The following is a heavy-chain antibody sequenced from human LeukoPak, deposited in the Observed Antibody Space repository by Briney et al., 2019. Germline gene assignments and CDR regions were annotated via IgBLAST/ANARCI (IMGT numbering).Heavy chain of an antibody. CDR2: IYYSGST. J-gene: IGHJ6*02. V-gene: IGHV4-39*01. CDR1: GGSISSSSYY. Sequence: SETLSLTCTVPGGSISSSSYYWGWIRQPPGKGLEWIGSIYYSGSTYYTPSLKSRVTISVDTSKNQFSLKLSSVTAADTAVYYCARLKWELSTSYYYYYGMDVWGQGTTVTVSS. CDR3: ARLKWELSTSYYYYYGMDV. D-gene: IGHD1-26*01.